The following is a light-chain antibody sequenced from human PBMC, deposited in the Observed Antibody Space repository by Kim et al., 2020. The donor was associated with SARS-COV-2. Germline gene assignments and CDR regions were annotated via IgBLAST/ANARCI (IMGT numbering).Light chain of an antibody. J-gene: IGKJ2*01. Sequence: EPASISCRSNQSLLYSSGHTYLDWYLQKPGQPPQLLIYLAFNRASGVPDRFSGSGSGTDFTLKISRVEAEDVGVYYCMQALQTPVAFGQGTKLEI. V-gene: IGKV2-28*01. CDR1: QSLLYSSGHTY. CDR3: MQALQTPVA. CDR2: LAF.